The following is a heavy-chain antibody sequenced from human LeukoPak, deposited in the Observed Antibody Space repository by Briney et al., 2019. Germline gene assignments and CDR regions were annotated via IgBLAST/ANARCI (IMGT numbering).Heavy chain of an antibody. D-gene: IGHD5-18*01. CDR3: ARVKGYSYADHDAFDI. Sequence: GGSLRLSCAASGFTFSSYGMHWVRQAPGKGLEWVAVIWYDGSNKYYADSVKGRFTISRDNSKYTLYLQMNSLRAEDTAVYYCARVKGYSYADHDAFDIWGQGTMVTVSS. V-gene: IGHV3-33*01. CDR2: IWYDGSNK. CDR1: GFTFSSYG. J-gene: IGHJ3*02.